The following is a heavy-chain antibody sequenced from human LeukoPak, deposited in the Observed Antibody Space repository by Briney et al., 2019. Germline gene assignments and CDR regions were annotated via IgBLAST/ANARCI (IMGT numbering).Heavy chain of an antibody. Sequence: GGSLRLSCAASGFTFSSYGMHWVRQAPGKGLEWVSYISSSGSTIYYADSVKGRFTISRDNAKNSLYLQTSSLRAEDTAVYYCLGSNIASLWGQGTLVTVSS. D-gene: IGHD6-13*01. CDR3: LGSNIASL. CDR1: GFTFSSYG. CDR2: ISSSGSTI. J-gene: IGHJ4*02. V-gene: IGHV3-48*04.